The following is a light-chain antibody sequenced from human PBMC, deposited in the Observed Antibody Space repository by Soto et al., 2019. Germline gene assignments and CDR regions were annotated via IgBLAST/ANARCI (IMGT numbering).Light chain of an antibody. CDR3: RQYNSYS. J-gene: IGKJ3*01. V-gene: IGKV1-5*01. CDR2: DAS. CDR1: QSISSW. Sequence: DIQMTQSPSTLSAYVGDRVTITCRASQSISSWLAWYQQKPGKAPKLLIYDASSLESGVPSRFSGSGSGTEFTLTISSLQPDDFATYSCRQYNSYSFGPGTKVDIK.